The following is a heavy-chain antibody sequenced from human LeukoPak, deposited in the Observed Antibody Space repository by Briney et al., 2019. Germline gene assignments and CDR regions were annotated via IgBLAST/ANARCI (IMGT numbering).Heavy chain of an antibody. CDR2: FYTTGSP. V-gene: IGHV4-61*02. CDR1: GGSISSGNYY. Sequence: KPSETLSLTCTVSGGSISSGNYYWNWIRQPAGKGLEWIGRFYTTGSPIYSPSLKSRVTISVDRSKNQFSLNLNSVTAADTAVYYCARADYDYVWGSYRSNWFDPWGQGTLVTVSS. J-gene: IGHJ5*02. D-gene: IGHD3-16*02. CDR3: ARADYDYVWGSYRSNWFDP.